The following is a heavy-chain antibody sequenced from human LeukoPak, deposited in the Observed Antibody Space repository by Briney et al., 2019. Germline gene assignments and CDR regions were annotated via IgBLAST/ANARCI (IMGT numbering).Heavy chain of an antibody. CDR3: ATEGDSGSYFGY. J-gene: IGHJ4*02. V-gene: IGHV1-69-2*01. CDR2: VDPEDGET. D-gene: IGHD1-26*01. CDR1: GYTFTDYY. Sequence: ASVKISCKASGYTFTDYYMHWVQQAPGKGLEWMGRVDPEDGETIYAEKFQGRVTITADTSTDIAYMELSSLRSEDTAVYYCATEGDSGSYFGYWGQGTLVTVSS.